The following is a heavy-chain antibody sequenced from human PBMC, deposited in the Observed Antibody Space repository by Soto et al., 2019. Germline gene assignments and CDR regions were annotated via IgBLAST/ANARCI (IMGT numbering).Heavy chain of an antibody. D-gene: IGHD1-1*01. V-gene: IGHV3-74*01. CDR3: ARGPGVSSTGTGAH. CDR1: GFTFIAYW. J-gene: IGHJ4*02. Sequence: PGGSLRLSCAVSGFTFIAYWMHWVRQVPGKGLTWVSRISDDGSTATYADSVKGRFVISRDNAKNSLYLEMNTLRADDSGLYYCARGPGVSSTGTGAHWGRGTLVTVSS. CDR2: ISDDGSTA.